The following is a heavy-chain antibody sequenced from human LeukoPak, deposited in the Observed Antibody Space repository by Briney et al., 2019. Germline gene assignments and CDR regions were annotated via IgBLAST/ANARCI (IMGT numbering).Heavy chain of an antibody. D-gene: IGHD1-1*01. J-gene: IGHJ6*02. CDR2: IAYDGSNQ. CDR1: EFIVDTYG. Sequence: GGSLRLSCAASEFIVDTYGMLWVRQAPGKGLEWVAVIAYDGSNQYHADSVKGRFTISRDNSKNTLYLQMNSLRGEDTAVYYCAKEKAIGTINYGLDVWGQGTTVTVSS. V-gene: IGHV3-30*18. CDR3: AKEKAIGTINYGLDV.